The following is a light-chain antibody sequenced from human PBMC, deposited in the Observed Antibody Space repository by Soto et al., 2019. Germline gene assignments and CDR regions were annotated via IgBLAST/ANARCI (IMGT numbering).Light chain of an antibody. CDR3: QQYNNWPPWT. Sequence: EIVMTQSPATLSVSPGERATLSCRASQNIRSNLAWYQQIPGQAPRLLIHGASTRATAIPARFSGSGSGTEFTLTISGLQSEDYAVYYCQQYNNWPPWTFGQGTKVEI. J-gene: IGKJ1*01. V-gene: IGKV3-15*01. CDR1: QNIRSN. CDR2: GAS.